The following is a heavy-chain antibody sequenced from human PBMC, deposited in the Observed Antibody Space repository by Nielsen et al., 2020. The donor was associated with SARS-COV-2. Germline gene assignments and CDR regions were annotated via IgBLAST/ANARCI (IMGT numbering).Heavy chain of an antibody. J-gene: IGHJ4*02. D-gene: IGHD3-3*01. CDR3: AGIYDFRFDY. V-gene: IGHV4-59*08. CDR2: VYYSGIT. CDR1: GGSISSDY. Sequence: SEILSLTCTVSGGSISSDYWSWIRQPPGKGLEWIGYVYYSGITKYNASLKSRVTISVDTSKNQFSLKLSSVTAADTAVYYCAGIYDFRFDYWGQGTLVTVSS.